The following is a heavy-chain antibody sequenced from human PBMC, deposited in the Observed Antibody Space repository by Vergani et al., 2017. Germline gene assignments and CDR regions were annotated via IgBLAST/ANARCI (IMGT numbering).Heavy chain of an antibody. J-gene: IGHJ3*02. Sequence: EVQLVESGGGLVQPGGSLRLSCAASGFTFSSYWMSWVRQAPGKGLEWVANIKQDGSEKYYVDSVKGRFTISRDNAKNSLYLQMNSLRAEDTAVYYCAKDLLGGRMDAFDIWGQGTMVTVSS. CDR1: GFTFSSYW. CDR3: AKDLLGGRMDAFDI. D-gene: IGHD2-8*02. CDR2: IKQDGSEK. V-gene: IGHV3-7*05.